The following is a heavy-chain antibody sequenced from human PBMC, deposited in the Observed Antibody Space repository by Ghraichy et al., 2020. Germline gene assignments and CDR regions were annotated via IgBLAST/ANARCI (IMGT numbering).Heavy chain of an antibody. D-gene: IGHD3-22*01. CDR3: ARGFSYYYDSSGYYYYYYGMDV. V-gene: IGHV4-61*01. CDR2: IYYSGST. Sequence: SETLSLTCTVSGGSVSSGSYYWSWIRQPPGKGLEWIGYIYYSGSTNYNPSLKSRVTISVDTSKNQFSLKLSSVTAADTAVYYCARGFSYYYDSSGYYYYYYGMDVWGQGTTVTVSS. CDR1: GGSVSSGSYY. J-gene: IGHJ6*02.